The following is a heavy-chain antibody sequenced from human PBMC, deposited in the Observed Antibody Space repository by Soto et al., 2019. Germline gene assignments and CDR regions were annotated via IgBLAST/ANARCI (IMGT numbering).Heavy chain of an antibody. CDR1: EIIFSGYG. D-gene: IGHD1-26*01. J-gene: IGHJ4*02. CDR2: IRFDGSNI. V-gene: IGHV3-33*01. CDR3: ARDGVGGTGFFGYLDY. Sequence: QVQLVESGGGVVQPGRSLRLSCAVSEIIFSGYGMHWVRQAPGKGLEWVAVIRFDGSNIHYADSVKGRFTISRDNSKNTLYLPMDSLRAEDTAGYYCARDGVGGTGFFGYLDYLGQGALVTVSS.